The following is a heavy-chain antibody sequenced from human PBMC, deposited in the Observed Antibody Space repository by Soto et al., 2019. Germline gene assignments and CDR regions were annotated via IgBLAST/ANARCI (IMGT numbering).Heavy chain of an antibody. CDR1: GGSISSYY. V-gene: IGHV4-59*12. CDR2: IYYSGST. Sequence: SETLSLTCTVSGGSISSYYWSWIRQPPGKGLEWIAYIYYSGSTDYNPSLKSRVTISVDTSKNQFSLKLSSVTAADTAVYYCARAPTVTTGYYYMDVWGKGTTVTVSS. CDR3: ARAPTVTTGYYYMDV. J-gene: IGHJ6*03. D-gene: IGHD4-17*01.